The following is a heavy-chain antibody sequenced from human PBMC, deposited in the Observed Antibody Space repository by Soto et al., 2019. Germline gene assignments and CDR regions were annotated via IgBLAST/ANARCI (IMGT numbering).Heavy chain of an antibody. D-gene: IGHD5-18*01. Sequence: SETLSLTCTVSGGSISSYYWSWIRQPPGKGLEWIGYIYYSGSTNYNPSLKSRVTISVDTSKNQFSLKLSSVTAADTAVYYCARQFLGYSYGLTFDYWGQGTLVTVS. J-gene: IGHJ4*02. V-gene: IGHV4-59*08. CDR1: GGSISSYY. CDR3: ARQFLGYSYGLTFDY. CDR2: IYYSGST.